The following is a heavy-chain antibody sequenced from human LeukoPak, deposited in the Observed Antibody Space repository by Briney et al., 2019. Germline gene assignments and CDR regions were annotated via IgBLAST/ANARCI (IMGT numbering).Heavy chain of an antibody. D-gene: IGHD2-2*01. CDR2: IIPIFGTA. V-gene: IGHV1-69*06. Sequence: GASVKVSCKASGGTFSSYAISWVRQAPGQGLEWMGGIIPIFGTANYAQKFQGRVTITADKSTSTAYMELSSLRSEDTAVYYCATRGYCSSTSCYDYWGQGTLVTVSS. CDR3: ATRGYCSSTSCYDY. CDR1: GGTFSSYA. J-gene: IGHJ4*02.